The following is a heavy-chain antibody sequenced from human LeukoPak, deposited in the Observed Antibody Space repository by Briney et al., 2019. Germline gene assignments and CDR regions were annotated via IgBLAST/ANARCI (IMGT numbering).Heavy chain of an antibody. CDR2: MSDSGST. Sequence: SETLSLTCTVSGGSISSYYWIWIRQPPGRGLEWVGYMSDSGSTNYNPSLKSRVTISVDTSKNQFSLKLSSVTVADTAVYYCARVSSGAFDYWGQGTLVTVSS. D-gene: IGHD6-25*01. CDR1: GGSISSYY. V-gene: IGHV4-59*01. J-gene: IGHJ4*02. CDR3: ARVSSGAFDY.